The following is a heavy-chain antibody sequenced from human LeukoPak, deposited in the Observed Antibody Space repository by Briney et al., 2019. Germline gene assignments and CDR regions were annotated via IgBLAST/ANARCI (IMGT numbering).Heavy chain of an antibody. J-gene: IGHJ4*02. Sequence: GRSLRLSCAASGFTFDDYAMHWVRQAPGKGLEWVSGISWNSGSIGYADSVKGRFTISRDNAKNSLYLQMNSLRAEDTALYYCAKGRGITIFGVVYFDYWGQGTLVTVSS. CDR3: AKGRGITIFGVVYFDY. CDR2: ISWNSGSI. V-gene: IGHV3-9*01. CDR1: GFTFDDYA. D-gene: IGHD3-3*01.